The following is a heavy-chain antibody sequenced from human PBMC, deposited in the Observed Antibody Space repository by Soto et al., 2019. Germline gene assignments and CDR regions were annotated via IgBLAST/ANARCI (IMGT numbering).Heavy chain of an antibody. V-gene: IGHV1-69*06. Sequence: GASVKVSCKASGGTFSSYSISWVLQAPGQELDWMGWIIPIFGTENYAQKFQGRVTITADKSTSTAYMELSSLRSEDMAVYYCARFPDDKDMVRGGFRYYYYGMDVWGQGTTVTVSS. D-gene: IGHD3-10*01. CDR1: GGTFSSYS. CDR3: ARFPDDKDMVRGGFRYYYYGMDV. J-gene: IGHJ6*02. CDR2: IIPIFGTE.